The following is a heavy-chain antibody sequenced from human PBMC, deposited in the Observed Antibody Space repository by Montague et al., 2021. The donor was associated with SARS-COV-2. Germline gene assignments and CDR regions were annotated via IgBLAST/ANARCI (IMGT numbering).Heavy chain of an antibody. V-gene: IGHV4-61*10. D-gene: IGHD3-10*01. J-gene: IGHJ4*02. Sequence: SETLSLTCTVSGGSVSTGRCFWIWIRPPAGLGLVCFLYFCTSGSTHYSSSLRSRVTISVDTSKNQSSLQLDSIAAADTAVYYCTSGGSKFGFEFDYWGQGTLVAVSS. CDR1: GGSVSTGRCF. CDR3: TSGGSKFGFEFDY. CDR2: FCTSGST.